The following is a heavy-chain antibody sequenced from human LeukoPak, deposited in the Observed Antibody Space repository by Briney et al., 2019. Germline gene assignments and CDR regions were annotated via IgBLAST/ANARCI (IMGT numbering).Heavy chain of an antibody. Sequence: GGSLRLSCAASGFTFSSYAMSWVRQAPGKGLEWVSAISGSGGSTYYADSVKGRFIISRDNSKNTLYLQMNSLRAADTAVYYCAKDSYYDILTGYYGYYYYGMDVWGQGTTVTVSS. CDR3: AKDSYYDILTGYYGYYYYGMDV. D-gene: IGHD3-9*01. V-gene: IGHV3-23*01. CDR1: GFTFSSYA. J-gene: IGHJ6*02. CDR2: ISGSGGST.